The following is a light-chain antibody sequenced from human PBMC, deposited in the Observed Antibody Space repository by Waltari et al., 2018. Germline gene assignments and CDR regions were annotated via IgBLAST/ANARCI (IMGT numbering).Light chain of an antibody. CDR2: DVS. CDR1: SSDVGVYNL. V-gene: IGLV2-14*01. CDR3: SSYSSSSTYV. J-gene: IGLJ1*01. Sequence: QSALPQPASGSGSPGQPITTPGTGTSSDVGVYNLVSWYQQHPGKAPKLMIYDVSKRPSGVSNRFSGSKSRNTASLTISGLQAEDESDYYCSSYSSSSTYVFGTGTKVTVL.